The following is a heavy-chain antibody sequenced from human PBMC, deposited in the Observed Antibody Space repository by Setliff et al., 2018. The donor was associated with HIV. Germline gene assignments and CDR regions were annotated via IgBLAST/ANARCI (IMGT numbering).Heavy chain of an antibody. Sequence: SETLSLTCTVSGGSISNYYWSWIRQPAEKGLEWIGRIYSSGRTNYNPSLKSRVTMSLDTSKNQFSLKLSSVTAADTAFYYCARISRGSFDYWGQGTLVTVSS. D-gene: IGHD2-15*01. CDR3: ARISRGSFDY. CDR2: IYSSGRT. J-gene: IGHJ4*02. V-gene: IGHV4-4*07. CDR1: GGSISNYY.